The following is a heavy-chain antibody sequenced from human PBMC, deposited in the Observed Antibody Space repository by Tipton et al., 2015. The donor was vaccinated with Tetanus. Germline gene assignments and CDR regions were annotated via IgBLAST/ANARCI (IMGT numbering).Heavy chain of an antibody. V-gene: IGHV4-39*01. CDR3: TRLPRQWLAHGDY. D-gene: IGHD6-19*01. CDR2: IYHSGYT. Sequence: GLVKPSETLPLTCTVSGGSINSSYYWGWIRQPPGKGLEWIGSIYHSGYTYYKASLKSRLSLSVDTSKSQFSLSLRSVTAADTAVYYCTRLPRQWLAHGDYWGQGALVTVSS. J-gene: IGHJ4*02. CDR1: GGSINSSYY.